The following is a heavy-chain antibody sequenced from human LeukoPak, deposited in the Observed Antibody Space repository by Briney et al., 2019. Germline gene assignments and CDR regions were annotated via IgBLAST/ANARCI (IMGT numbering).Heavy chain of an antibody. J-gene: IGHJ6*02. CDR1: GGSISSSSYY. Sequence: PSKTLSLTCTVSGGSISSSSYYWGWIRQPPGKGLEWIGSIYYSGSTYYNPSLKSRVTISVDTSKNQFSLKLSSVTAADTAVYYCARLRVSAAKIPLAYYYYGMDVWSQGTTVTVSS. V-gene: IGHV4-39*07. D-gene: IGHD2-2*01. CDR2: IYYSGST. CDR3: ARLRVSAAKIPLAYYYYGMDV.